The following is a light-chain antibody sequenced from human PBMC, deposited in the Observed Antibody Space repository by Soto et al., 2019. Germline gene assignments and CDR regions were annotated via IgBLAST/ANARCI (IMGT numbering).Light chain of an antibody. CDR3: QHYGSSPWT. CDR2: DAC. J-gene: IGKJ1*01. CDR1: QTVGSTY. V-gene: IGKV3D-20*01. Sequence: EIVSTQSPGTLALSPGERASLSCGASQTVGSTYVAWYQQKPGLAPRLPIYDACSRATAIPDRFSGSGSGTDFTLTISRLEPEDFAVHYCQHYGSSPWTFGQGTKVEL.